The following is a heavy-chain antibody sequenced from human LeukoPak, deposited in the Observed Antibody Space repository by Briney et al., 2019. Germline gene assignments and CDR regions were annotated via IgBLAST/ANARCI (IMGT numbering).Heavy chain of an antibody. J-gene: IGHJ6*02. CDR2: IWYDGSNK. V-gene: IGHV3-33*01. Sequence: GGSLRLSCAASGFTFSSYGMHWVRQAPGKGLEWVAVIWYDGSNKYYADSVKGRFTISRDNSKNTLYLQMNSLRAEDTAVYYCARDYYDSSGYYIIYYYYGMDVWGQGTTVTVSS. D-gene: IGHD3-22*01. CDR3: ARDYYDSSGYYIIYYYYGMDV. CDR1: GFTFSSYG.